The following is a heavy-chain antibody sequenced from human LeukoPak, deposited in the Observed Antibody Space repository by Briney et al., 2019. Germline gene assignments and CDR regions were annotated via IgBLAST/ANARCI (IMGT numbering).Heavy chain of an antibody. CDR1: SGSFTGYL. Sequence: SETLSLTCAVYSGSFTGYLWSWIRQPPGKGLEWIGEINHSGSTNYNPSLKSRVTISVDTSKNQFSLKLTSVTAADTAVYYCARYRSYCTSTTCYRDWFDPWGQGTLVTVSS. V-gene: IGHV4-34*01. CDR3: ARYRSYCTSTTCYRDWFDP. J-gene: IGHJ5*02. D-gene: IGHD2-2*01. CDR2: INHSGST.